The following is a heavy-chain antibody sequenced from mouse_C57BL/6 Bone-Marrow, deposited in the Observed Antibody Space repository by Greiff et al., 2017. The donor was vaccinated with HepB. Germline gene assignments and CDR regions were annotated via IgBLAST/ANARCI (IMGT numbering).Heavy chain of an antibody. J-gene: IGHJ3*01. V-gene: IGHV1-64*01. CDR1: GYTFTSYW. CDR3: ARGWFAY. CDR2: IHPNSGST. Sequence: VQLQQPGAELVQPGASVKLSCTASGYTFTSYWMHWVKQRPGQGLEWIGMIHPNSGSTNYNEKFKSKATLTVDKSSSTAYMQRSSLASEDSAVYYCARGWFAYWGQGTLVTVSA.